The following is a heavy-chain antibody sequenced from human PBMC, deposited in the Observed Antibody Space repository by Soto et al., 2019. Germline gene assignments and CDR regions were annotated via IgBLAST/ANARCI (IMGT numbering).Heavy chain of an antibody. V-gene: IGHV1-18*01. CDR2: ISAYNGNT. CDR3: AREKVEIQLWLRRDYGMDV. Sequence: GASVKVSCKASGYTFTSYGISWVRQAPGQGLEWMGWISAYNGNTKYAQKLQVRVTMTTDTSTSTAYMELRSLRSDDTAVYYCAREKVEIQLWLRRDYGMDVWGQGTTVTVSS. J-gene: IGHJ6*02. D-gene: IGHD5-18*01. CDR1: GYTFTSYG.